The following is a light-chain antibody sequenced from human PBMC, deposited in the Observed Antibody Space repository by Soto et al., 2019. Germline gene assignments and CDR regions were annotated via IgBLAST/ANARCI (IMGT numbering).Light chain of an antibody. V-gene: IGKV3-11*01. CDR1: QSVSSY. J-gene: IGKJ3*01. CDR3: QQRSNWPVT. Sequence: EIVLTQSPATLSLSPGERATLSCRASQSVSSYLAWYQQKPAQAPRLLIYDASTRATGIPARFSGSGSGTDFTRTSSSLEPEDFAVYYCQQRSNWPVTFGPGTKVDIK. CDR2: DAS.